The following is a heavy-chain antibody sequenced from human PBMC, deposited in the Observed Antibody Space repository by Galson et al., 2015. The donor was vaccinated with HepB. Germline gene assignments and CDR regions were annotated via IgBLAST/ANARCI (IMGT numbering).Heavy chain of an antibody. CDR1: GFTFSSYS. CDR3: ARGGVRGVIIDY. D-gene: IGHD3-10*01. CDR2: ISSSSSYI. V-gene: IGHV3-21*01. Sequence: SLRLSCAASGFTFSSYSMNWVRQAPGKGLEWVSSISSSSSYIYYADSVKGRFTISRDNAKNSLYLQMNSLRAEDTAVYYCARGGVRGVIIDYWGQGTLVTVSS. J-gene: IGHJ4*02.